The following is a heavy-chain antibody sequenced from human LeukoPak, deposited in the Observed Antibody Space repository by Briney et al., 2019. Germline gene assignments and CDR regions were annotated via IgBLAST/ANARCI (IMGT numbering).Heavy chain of an antibody. CDR3: ATSLGELLLSR. CDR2: IKQDGSEK. D-gene: IGHD1-26*01. Sequence: GGSLRLSCAASGFTFSGYWMSWVRQAPGKGLEWVANIKQDGSEKYYVDSVKGRFTISRDNAKNSLYLQMNSLRAEDTAVYYCATSLGELLLSRWGQGTLVTVSS. CDR1: GFTFSGYW. J-gene: IGHJ4*02. V-gene: IGHV3-7*01.